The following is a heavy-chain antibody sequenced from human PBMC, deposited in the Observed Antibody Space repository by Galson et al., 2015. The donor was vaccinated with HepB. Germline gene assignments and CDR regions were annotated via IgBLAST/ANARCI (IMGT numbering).Heavy chain of an antibody. Sequence: SLRLSCAASGFPFNNAWMTWVRQAPGMGLEWVGRIKSITDGETTDYAAPVKGRFTISRDDSKNRLYLQMNSLKTEDTAVYYCTTDVYYSTYWSWLDPWGQGTLVTVSS. CDR3: TTDVYYSTYWSWLDP. CDR1: GFPFNNAW. J-gene: IGHJ5*02. V-gene: IGHV3-15*01. D-gene: IGHD2-8*02. CDR2: IKSITDGETT.